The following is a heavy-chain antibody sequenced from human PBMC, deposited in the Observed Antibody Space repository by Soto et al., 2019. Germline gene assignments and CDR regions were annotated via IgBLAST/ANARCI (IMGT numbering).Heavy chain of an antibody. D-gene: IGHD2-15*01. CDR3: VKQAHGLDGVAFDY. CDR1: GFIFSEST. CDR2: VSTSGRST. V-gene: IGHV3-64D*06. Sequence: GGSVRLSCSASGFIFSESTIYWVRQVPGKGLEAISAVSTSGRSTYYADSVKDRFTISRDNSKNTLFLQMGSLRPEDTAIYYCVKQAHGLDGVAFDYWGQGTQVTVSS. J-gene: IGHJ4*02.